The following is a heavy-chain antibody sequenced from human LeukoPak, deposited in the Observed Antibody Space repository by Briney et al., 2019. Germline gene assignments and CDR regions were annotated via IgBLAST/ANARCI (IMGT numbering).Heavy chain of an antibody. Sequence: SETLSLTGTLSGGSISSYNWSWIRQPAGKGLEWIGRIYTSGSTNYNPSLKSRVTMSVDTSKNQFSLKLNSVTAADTAVYYCARDFAASSWYGMDVWGQGTTITVSS. CDR3: ARDFAASSWYGMDV. CDR2: IYTSGST. CDR1: GGSISSYN. V-gene: IGHV4-4*07. D-gene: IGHD6-13*01. J-gene: IGHJ6*02.